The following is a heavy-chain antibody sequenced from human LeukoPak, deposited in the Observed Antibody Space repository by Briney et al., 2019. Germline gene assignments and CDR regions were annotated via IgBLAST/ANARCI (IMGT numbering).Heavy chain of an antibody. V-gene: IGHV3-48*01. Sequence: GGSLRLSCAASGFTFSSYVMNWARQAPGKGLEWVSYISSSSSTIYYADSVKGRFTISRDNAKNSLYLQMNSLRAEDTAVYYCARAGWSSRGYWGQGTLVTVSS. CDR3: ARAGWSSRGY. D-gene: IGHD6-13*01. J-gene: IGHJ4*02. CDR1: GFTFSSYV. CDR2: ISSSSSTI.